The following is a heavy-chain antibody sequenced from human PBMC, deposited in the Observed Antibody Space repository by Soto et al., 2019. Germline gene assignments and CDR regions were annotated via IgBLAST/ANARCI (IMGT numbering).Heavy chain of an antibody. CDR3: ANDQVTTEYYFDR. V-gene: IGHV3-30*18. CDR1: GFTFSSYA. CDR2: LSYDGTYK. Sequence: HPGGSLRLSCVASGFTFSSYAMHWVRQAPGKGLEWVAILSYDGTYKLYADSVKGRFTISRDISKNTLYLHMNSLRAEDTAIYYCANDQVTTEYYFDRWGQGTLVTVPS. J-gene: IGHJ4*02. D-gene: IGHD1-1*01.